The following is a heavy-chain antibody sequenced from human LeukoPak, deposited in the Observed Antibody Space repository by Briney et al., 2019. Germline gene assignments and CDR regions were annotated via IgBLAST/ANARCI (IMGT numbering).Heavy chain of an antibody. CDR3: AGHDFWSGQGDY. Sequence: SETLSLTCTVSGGSISSYYWSWIRQPPGKGLEWIGYIYYSGSTNYNPSLKSRVTISVDTSKNQFSLKLSSVTAADTAVYYCAGHDFWSGQGDYWGQGTLVTVSS. V-gene: IGHV4-59*01. J-gene: IGHJ4*02. D-gene: IGHD3-3*01. CDR1: GGSISSYY. CDR2: IYYSGST.